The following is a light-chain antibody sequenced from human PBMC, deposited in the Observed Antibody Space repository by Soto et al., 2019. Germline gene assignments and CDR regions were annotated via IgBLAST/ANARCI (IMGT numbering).Light chain of an antibody. CDR2: TAS. CDR3: QYYRRAPPPWT. V-gene: IGKV3-20*01. CDR1: QSVSNNY. J-gene: IGKJ1*01. Sequence: ETVLTQSPGTLSLSPGERATLSCKASQSVSNNYLAWYQQKPGQAPRLLIYTASSRATGIPDRFSGSGSGTDFALTISRLGPEDVAVYDYQYYRRAPPPWTFGQGTKVEIK.